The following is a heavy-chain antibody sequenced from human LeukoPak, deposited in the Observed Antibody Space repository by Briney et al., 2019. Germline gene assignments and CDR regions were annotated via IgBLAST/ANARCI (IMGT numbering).Heavy chain of an antibody. CDR3: ARGADSGYSSDN. CDR1: GFTFSSYA. V-gene: IGHV3-23*01. D-gene: IGHD3-9*01. Sequence: GGSLRLSCAASGFTFSSYAMSWVRQAPGKGLEWVSAISGSGGSTYYADSVKGRFTISGDNSKNTLYLQMNSLRAEDTAVYYCARGADSGYSSDNWGQGTLVSVSS. CDR2: ISGSGGST. J-gene: IGHJ4*02.